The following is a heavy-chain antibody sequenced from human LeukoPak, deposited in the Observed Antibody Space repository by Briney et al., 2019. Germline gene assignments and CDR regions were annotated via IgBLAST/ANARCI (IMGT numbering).Heavy chain of an antibody. CDR1: GGSISSYY. J-gene: IGHJ4*02. Sequence: SETLSLTCTVSGGSISSYYWSWIRQPAGKGLEWIGRIYTSGSTNYNPSLKSRVTMSVDTSKNQFSLKLSSVTAADTAVYYCARMAYCGGDCPTYYFDYWGQGTLVTVSS. D-gene: IGHD2-21*02. CDR3: ARMAYCGGDCPTYYFDY. CDR2: IYTSGST. V-gene: IGHV4-4*07.